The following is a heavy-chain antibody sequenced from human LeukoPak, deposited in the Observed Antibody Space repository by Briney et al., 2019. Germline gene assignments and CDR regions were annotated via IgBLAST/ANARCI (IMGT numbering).Heavy chain of an antibody. CDR1: GFTFSSYS. J-gene: IGHJ6*03. Sequence: GGSLRLSCAASGFTFSSYSMNWVRQAPGKGLEWVSSISSSSSYIYYADSVKGRFTISRDNSKNTLYLQMNSLRAEDTAVYYCARGPVAGTGDYYYYYMDVWGKGTTVTVSS. CDR3: ARGPVAGTGDYYYYYMDV. V-gene: IGHV3-21*01. CDR2: ISSSSSYI. D-gene: IGHD6-19*01.